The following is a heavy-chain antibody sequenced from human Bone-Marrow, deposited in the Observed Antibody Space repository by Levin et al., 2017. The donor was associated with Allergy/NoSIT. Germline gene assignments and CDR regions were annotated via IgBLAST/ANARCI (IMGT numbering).Heavy chain of an antibody. CDR2: ISYDGSNK. CDR3: ANILPVRGEPFDY. J-gene: IGHJ4*02. CDR1: GFTFSSYA. V-gene: IGHV3-30-3*01. Sequence: GESLKISCAASGFTFSSYAMHWVRQAPGKGLEWVAVISYDGSNKYYADSVKGRFTISRDNSKNTLYLQMNSLRAEDTAVYYCANILPVRGEPFDYWGQGTLVTVSS. D-gene: IGHD3-10*01.